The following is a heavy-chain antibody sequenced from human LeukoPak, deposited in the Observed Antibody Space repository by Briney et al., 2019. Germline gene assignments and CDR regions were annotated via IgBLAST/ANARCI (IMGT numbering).Heavy chain of an antibody. CDR1: GYTFTGYY. J-gene: IGHJ6*02. CDR2: INPNSGGT. V-gene: IGHV1-2*02. D-gene: IGHD3-3*01. CDR3: ARDTPVRFLEWSTTNEYYYYYYGMDV. Sequence: ASVKVSCKASGYTFTGYYMHWVRQAPGQGLEWMGWINPNSGGTNYAQKFQGRVTMTRDTSISTAYMELSRLRSDDTAVYYCARDTPVRFLEWSTTNEYYYYYYGMDVWGQGTTVTVSS.